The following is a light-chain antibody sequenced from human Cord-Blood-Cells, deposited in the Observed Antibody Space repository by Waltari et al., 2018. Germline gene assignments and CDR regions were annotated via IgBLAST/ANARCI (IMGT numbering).Light chain of an antibody. V-gene: IGKV1-39*01. J-gene: IGKJ2*01. CDR3: QQSYSTPYT. CDR1: QSISSY. CDR2: AAS. Sequence: DIQMTNSQSSLSAALGDRVTITCRASQSISSYLNWYQQKPGKAPKLLIYAASSLQSGVPSRFSGSGSGTDFTLTISSLQPEDFATYYCQQSYSTPYTFGQGTKLEIK.